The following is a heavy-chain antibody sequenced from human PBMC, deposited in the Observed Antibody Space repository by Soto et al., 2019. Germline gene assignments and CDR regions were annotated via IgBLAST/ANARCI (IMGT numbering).Heavy chain of an antibody. D-gene: IGHD3-9*01. CDR3: AKDPSTGSAVF. CDR2: IHREGTNT. J-gene: IGHJ4*02. V-gene: IGHV3-23*01. CDR1: GFSFSDFS. Sequence: PGGSMRLSCAASGFSFSDFSMAWVRQAPGKWLEWVSTIHREGTNTQHTDSVKGRSTIARDNSKDTLYLGVISLRAEDTAIYFCAKDPSTGSAVFWGQGTLVTVSS.